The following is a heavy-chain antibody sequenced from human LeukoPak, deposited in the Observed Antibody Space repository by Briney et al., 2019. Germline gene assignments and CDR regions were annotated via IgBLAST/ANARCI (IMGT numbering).Heavy chain of an antibody. CDR3: AEDHIGTLSYDILSAFAS. D-gene: IGHD3-9*01. Sequence: GGSLRLSCAASGFTFSSYAMSWVRQAPGKGLEWVSVISGSGDRAYYADSVEGRFTLSRDNSRNTMYLQMNSLRADDTAVYYCAEDHIGTLSYDILSAFASSGQGTLVTVSS. V-gene: IGHV3-23*01. CDR2: ISGSGDRA. J-gene: IGHJ4*02. CDR1: GFTFSSYA.